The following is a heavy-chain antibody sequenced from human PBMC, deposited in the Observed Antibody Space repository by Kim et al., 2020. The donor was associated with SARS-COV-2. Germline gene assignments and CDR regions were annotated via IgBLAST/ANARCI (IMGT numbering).Heavy chain of an antibody. CDR1: GGSFSGYY. Sequence: SETLSLTCAVYGGSFSGYYWSWIRQPPGKGLEWIGEINHSGSTNYNPSLKSRVTISVDTSKNQFSLKLSSVTAADTAVYYCARTWGYGITMVRGVKARLWFDPWGQGTLVTVSS. V-gene: IGHV4-34*01. CDR3: ARTWGYGITMVRGVKARLWFDP. CDR2: INHSGST. J-gene: IGHJ5*02. D-gene: IGHD3-10*01.